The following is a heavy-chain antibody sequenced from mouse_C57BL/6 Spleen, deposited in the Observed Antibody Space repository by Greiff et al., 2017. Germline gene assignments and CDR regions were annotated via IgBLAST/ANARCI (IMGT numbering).Heavy chain of an antibody. Sequence: VKLVESGPELVKPGASVKISCKASGYTFTDYYINWVKQRPGPGLEWIGRIFPGSGSTYYNEKFKGNATLTVDKSSSTAYMLLSSLTSEDSAVYFCARRGDSPWFAYWGQGTLVTVSA. V-gene: IGHV1-75*01. CDR2: IFPGSGST. CDR1: GYTFTDYY. CDR3: ARRGDSPWFAY. J-gene: IGHJ3*01.